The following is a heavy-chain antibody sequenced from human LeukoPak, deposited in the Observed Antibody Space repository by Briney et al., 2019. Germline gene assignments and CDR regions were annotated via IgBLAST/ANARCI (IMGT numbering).Heavy chain of an antibody. CDR2: IKGNGDTT. CDR3: AKDIGSGWSFDY. J-gene: IGHJ4*02. Sequence: PGGSLRLSCAASGFTFHNYAMHWVRQAPGKGLEWVSLIKGNGDTTYNADSGKGRFTISRDNSKNSLYLQINSLRTEDTALYYCAKDIGSGWSFDYWGQGTLITVSS. V-gene: IGHV3-43*02. CDR1: GFTFHNYA. D-gene: IGHD6-19*01.